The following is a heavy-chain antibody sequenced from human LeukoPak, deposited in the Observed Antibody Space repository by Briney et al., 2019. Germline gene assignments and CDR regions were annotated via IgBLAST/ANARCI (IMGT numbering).Heavy chain of an antibody. CDR1: GATFSSYA. V-gene: IGHV1-69*05. CDR3: AGSYCSSTSCYARSPVRYYYYYYMDV. Sequence: SVKVSCKASGATFSSYAISWVRQAPGQGLEWMGGIIPIFGTANYAQKFQGRVTITTDESTSTAYMELSSLRSEDTAVYYCAGSYCSSTSCYARSPVRYYYYYYMDVWGKGTTVTVSS. J-gene: IGHJ6*03. CDR2: IIPIFGTA. D-gene: IGHD2-2*01.